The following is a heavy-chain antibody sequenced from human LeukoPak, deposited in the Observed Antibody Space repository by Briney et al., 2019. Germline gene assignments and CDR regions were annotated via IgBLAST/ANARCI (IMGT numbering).Heavy chain of an antibody. CDR3: ARHTDDSSGYYSTDY. D-gene: IGHD3-22*01. V-gene: IGHV5-51*01. Sequence: GESLKIFCKGSGYRFTSYWIGWVRQMPGKGLEWMGIIYPGDSDTRYSPSFQGQVTISADKSISTAYLQWSSLKASDTAMYYCARHTDDSSGYYSTDYWGQGTLVTVSS. CDR1: GYRFTSYW. CDR2: IYPGDSDT. J-gene: IGHJ4*02.